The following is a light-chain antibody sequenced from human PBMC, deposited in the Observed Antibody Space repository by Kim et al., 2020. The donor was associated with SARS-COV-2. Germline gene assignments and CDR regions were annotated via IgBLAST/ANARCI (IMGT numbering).Light chain of an antibody. CDR1: RSDVGTYNY. CDR3: TSYTTSNTLL. J-gene: IGLJ1*01. Sequence: GQSISISCTGTRSDVGTYNYVSWYQIHPGKAPKLMIYDVTYRPSGVSDRFSGSKSGNTASLTISGLQAEDEADYYCTSYTTSNTLLFGTGTQLTVL. CDR2: DVT. V-gene: IGLV2-14*03.